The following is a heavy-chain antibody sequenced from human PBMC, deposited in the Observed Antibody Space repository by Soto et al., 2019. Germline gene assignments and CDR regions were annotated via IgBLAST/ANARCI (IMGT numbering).Heavy chain of an antibody. V-gene: IGHV3-33*01. D-gene: IGHD2-8*01. CDR2: IWFDGSGE. J-gene: IGHJ4*02. Sequence: GESLKISCAASGFTFTRFGMHWVRQAPGKGLEWVASIWFDGSGEHYADSVRGRFTISRDNSNNTVFLQANTPRAEDTAVYFCARGTGEYDVSWGYFHYWGQGTPVTVSS. CDR3: ARGTGEYDVSWGYFHY. CDR1: GFTFTRFG.